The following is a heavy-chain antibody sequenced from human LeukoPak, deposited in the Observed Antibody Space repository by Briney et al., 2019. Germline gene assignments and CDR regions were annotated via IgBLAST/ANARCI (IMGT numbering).Heavy chain of an antibody. CDR1: GFTFSSYS. CDR2: ISSSSSYI. J-gene: IGHJ4*02. CDR3: AKGYGSGGYGRPGFDY. D-gene: IGHD3-10*01. Sequence: GESLTLPCALSGFTFSSYSMNWVRPAPGKGREWVASISSSSSYIYYPDSVKGRFTISRDNAKNSLYLQMNSPRAEDTAVYYWAKGYGSGGYGRPGFDYWGQGTLVTVSS. V-gene: IGHV3-21*01.